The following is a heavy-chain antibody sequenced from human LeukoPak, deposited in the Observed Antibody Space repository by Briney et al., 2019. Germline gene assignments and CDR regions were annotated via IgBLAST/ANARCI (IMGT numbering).Heavy chain of an antibody. CDR2: ISSSSSYI. D-gene: IGHD3-22*01. CDR3: AREGYYDSSGYFADAFDI. V-gene: IGHV3-11*06. J-gene: IGHJ3*02. Sequence: PGGSLRLSCAASGITFSDHYMSWIRQAPGKGLEWVSSISSSSSYIYYADSVKGRFTISRDNAKNSLYLQMNSLRAEDTAVYYCAREGYYDSSGYFADAFDIWGQGTMVTVSS. CDR1: GITFSDHY.